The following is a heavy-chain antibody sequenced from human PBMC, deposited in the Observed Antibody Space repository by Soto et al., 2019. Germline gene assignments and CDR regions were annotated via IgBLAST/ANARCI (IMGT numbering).Heavy chain of an antibody. CDR3: ARDRGYSSGWSFFDY. D-gene: IGHD6-19*01. CDR1: GFTFSDYY. Sequence: SCAASGFTFSDYYMSWIRQAPGKGLEWVSYISSSGSTIYYADSVKGRFTISRDNAKNSLYLQMNSLRAEDTAVYYCARDRGYSSGWSFFDYWGQGTLVTVSS. J-gene: IGHJ4*02. V-gene: IGHV3-11*01. CDR2: ISSSGSTI.